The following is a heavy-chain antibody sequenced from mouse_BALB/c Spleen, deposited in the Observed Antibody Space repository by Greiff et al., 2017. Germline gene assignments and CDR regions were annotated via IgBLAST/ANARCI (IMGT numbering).Heavy chain of an antibody. CDR3: VSNYYGSSYYFDY. CDR1: GFTFNTYA. Sequence: GGGLVQPKGSLKLSCAASGFTFNTYAMNWVRQAPGKGLEWVARIRSKSNNYATYYADSVKDRFTISRDDSQSMLYLQMNNLKTEDTAMYYCVSNYYGSSYYFDYWGQGTTLTVSS. V-gene: IGHV10-1*02. D-gene: IGHD1-1*01. CDR2: IRSKSNNYAT. J-gene: IGHJ2*01.